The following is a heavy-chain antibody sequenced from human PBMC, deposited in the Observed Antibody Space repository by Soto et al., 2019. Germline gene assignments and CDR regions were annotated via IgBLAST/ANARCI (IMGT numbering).Heavy chain of an antibody. V-gene: IGHV1-18*01. J-gene: IGHJ6*02. Sequence: ASVKVSCKASGYTFTSYGISWVRQAPGQGLEWMGWISAYNGNTNYAQQLQGRVTMTTDTSTSTAYMELRSLRSDDTAVYYCARALCAGDYGGGGYYYGMDVWGQGTRVSVAS. D-gene: IGHD4-17*01. CDR3: ARALCAGDYGGGGYYYGMDV. CDR2: ISAYNGNT. CDR1: GYTFTSYG.